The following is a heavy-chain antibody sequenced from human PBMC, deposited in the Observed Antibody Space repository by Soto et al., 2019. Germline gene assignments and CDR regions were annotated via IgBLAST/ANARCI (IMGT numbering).Heavy chain of an antibody. D-gene: IGHD5-12*01. CDR1: GYTFTSHG. Sequence: GASVKVSCKASGYTFTSHGISWLRQAPGQGLEWMGWISGYNGNTKYAQKIQGRVTMTTDTSTSTAYMELRSLRSDDTAVYYCARDKVEMATIFDYWGQGTLVTVPS. J-gene: IGHJ4*02. V-gene: IGHV1-18*04. CDR2: ISGYNGNT. CDR3: ARDKVEMATIFDY.